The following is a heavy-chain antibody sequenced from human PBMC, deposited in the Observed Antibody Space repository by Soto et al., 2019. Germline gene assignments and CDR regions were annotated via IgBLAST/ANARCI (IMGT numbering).Heavy chain of an antibody. J-gene: IGHJ4*02. V-gene: IGHV4-34*01. Sequence: PSETLSLTCAVYGGSFSGYYWSWIRQPPGKGLEWIGEIKHSGSTNYNPSLKSRVTISVDTSKNQFSLKLSSVTAADTAVYYCARGLEWLRFRYFDYWGQGTLVTVSS. CDR1: GGSFSGYY. D-gene: IGHD5-12*01. CDR3: ARGLEWLRFRYFDY. CDR2: IKHSGST.